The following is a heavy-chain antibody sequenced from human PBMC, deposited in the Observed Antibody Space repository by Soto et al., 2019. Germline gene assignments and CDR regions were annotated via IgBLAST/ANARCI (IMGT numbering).Heavy chain of an antibody. CDR2: ISAYNGNT. D-gene: IGHD3-3*02. Sequence: QVQLVQSGAEMKKPGASVKVSCKASGYTFTTYGISWVRQAPGQGLEWMGWISAYNGNTHYAQKLQDRVTMTTDTSTSTAFVELRSLTSDDMAVYYCAREHFPSTYDNFDYWGQGTLVTVSS. CDR3: AREHFPSTYDNFDY. J-gene: IGHJ4*02. CDR1: GYTFTTYG. V-gene: IGHV1-18*03.